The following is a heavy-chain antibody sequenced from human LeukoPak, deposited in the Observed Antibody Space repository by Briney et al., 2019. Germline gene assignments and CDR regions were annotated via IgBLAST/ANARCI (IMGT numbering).Heavy chain of an antibody. CDR2: ISGGGGST. V-gene: IGHV3-23*01. D-gene: IGHD3-3*01. CDR1: GFTFSSYA. J-gene: IGHJ4*02. Sequence: GSLRLSCAASGFTFSSYAMSWVRQAPGKGLEWVSAISGGGGSTYYADSVKGRFTISRDNSKNTLYLQMNSLRAEDTAVYYCAKDGSGTESPIWGQGTLVTVSS. CDR3: AKDGSGTESPI.